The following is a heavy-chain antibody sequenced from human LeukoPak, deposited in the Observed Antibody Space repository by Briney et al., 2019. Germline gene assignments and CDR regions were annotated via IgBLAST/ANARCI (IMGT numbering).Heavy chain of an antibody. D-gene: IGHD1-14*01. CDR3: ARSNQADDY. V-gene: IGHV3-74*01. J-gene: IGHJ4*02. CDR1: GFTFSSYW. CDR2: INPGGSSI. Sequence: PGRSLRLSCAASGFTFSSYWMHWVRHVPGKGLVWVARINPGGSSITYADSVKGRFTISRDNAKNTLYLQMDSLRAEDTGVYYCARSNQADDYWGQGTLGTVSA.